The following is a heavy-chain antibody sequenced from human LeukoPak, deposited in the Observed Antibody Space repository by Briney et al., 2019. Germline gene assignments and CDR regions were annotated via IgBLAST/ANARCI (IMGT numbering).Heavy chain of an antibody. CDR2: ITPIFGTA. V-gene: IGHV1-69*05. Sequence: GASVKVSRKASGGTFSSYAISWVRQAPGQGLEWMGGITPIFGTANYAQKFQGRVTITTDESTSTAYMELSSLRSEDTAVYYCARGTIPEYYYDSSGYYLDYWGQGTLVTVSS. CDR3: ARGTIPEYYYDSSGYYLDY. D-gene: IGHD3-22*01. J-gene: IGHJ4*02. CDR1: GGTFSSYA.